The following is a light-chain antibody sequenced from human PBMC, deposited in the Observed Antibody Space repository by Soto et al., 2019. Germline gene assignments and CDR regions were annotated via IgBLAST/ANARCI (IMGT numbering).Light chain of an antibody. Sequence: EIVMTHSASTLSASPGERATLSCRASQSVSRNLAWYQQKPGQAPRLLIYDASTRATGTPARFSGSGSGTKFTLTINSLKSEDFALYYCQQYQNLWTFGQGTKVDIK. J-gene: IGKJ1*01. CDR2: DAS. CDR1: QSVSRN. V-gene: IGKV3D-15*01. CDR3: QQYQNLWT.